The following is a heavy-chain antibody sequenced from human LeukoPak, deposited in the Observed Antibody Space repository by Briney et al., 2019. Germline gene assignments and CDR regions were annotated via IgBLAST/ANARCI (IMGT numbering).Heavy chain of an antibody. CDR2: IGIDSGNT. Sequence: GGSLRLSCTASGFPFIEYSMNWVRQVPGKGLEWIVYIGIDSGNTKYADSVRGRFTISADKTKNSLYLQMNSLRVDDTAVYYCARDHNYAFDNWGQGTLVSVAS. D-gene: IGHD1-1*01. CDR1: GFPFIEYS. CDR3: ARDHNYAFDN. V-gene: IGHV3-48*01. J-gene: IGHJ4*02.